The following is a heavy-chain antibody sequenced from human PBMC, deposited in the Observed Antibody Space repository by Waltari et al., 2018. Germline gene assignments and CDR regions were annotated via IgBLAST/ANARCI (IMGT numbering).Heavy chain of an antibody. CDR3: ATTVGGNMESDY. Sequence: QVQLVQSGAEVKKPGASVKVSCKASAYTFSTYGITWVRQAPGQGLEWMGWISPSNDNTNYAQEFQGRVTLTTDTSTSTAYMELRNLRSDDTAVYYCATTVGGNMESDYWGQGTLVTVSS. D-gene: IGHD6-19*01. CDR2: ISPSNDNT. J-gene: IGHJ4*02. CDR1: AYTFSTYG. V-gene: IGHV1-18*01.